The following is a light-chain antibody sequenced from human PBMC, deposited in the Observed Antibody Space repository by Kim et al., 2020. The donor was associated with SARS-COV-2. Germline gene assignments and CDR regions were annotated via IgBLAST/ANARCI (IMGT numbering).Light chain of an antibody. Sequence: DIQMTQSPSSLSASVGDSVTITCRASQAISNSLVWYQQRPGKVPKLLIYGASALQSGVPSRFSGSGSGTEFTLTISSLQPEDVATYYCQQYNTAPCTFGPGTKVDIK. J-gene: IGKJ3*01. CDR2: GAS. CDR3: QQYNTAPCT. CDR1: QAISNS. V-gene: IGKV1-27*01.